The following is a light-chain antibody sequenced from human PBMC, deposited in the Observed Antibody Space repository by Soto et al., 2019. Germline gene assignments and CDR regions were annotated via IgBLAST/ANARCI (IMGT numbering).Light chain of an antibody. J-gene: IGKJ3*01. CDR3: QESYSHSRT. CDR2: AAS. CDR1: QSINTY. V-gene: IGKV1-39*01. Sequence: DIQMTQSPSSLSASVGDRVTITCRASQSINTYLNWYQQKPGKAPKLLIYAASSLQSGVPSRFSGSGSGTDFTLIIGSLQPEDFATYYCQESYSHSRTFGPGTKVDI.